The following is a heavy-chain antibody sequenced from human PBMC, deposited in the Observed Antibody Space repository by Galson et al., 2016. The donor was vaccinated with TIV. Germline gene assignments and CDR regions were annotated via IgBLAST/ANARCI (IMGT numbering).Heavy chain of an antibody. CDR3: ARISKRGAWYFGP. V-gene: IGHV1-2*02. Sequence: SVKVSCKASGYIFTAYYLHWVRQAPGQGLEWMGWTNPDSGDTYYAQKFQGRVTMTRDTSIGTAYMELHRLRSDDTAVYYCARISKRGAWYFGPWGQGTLVTASS. CDR1: GYIFTAYY. J-gene: IGHJ5*02. CDR2: TNPDSGDT. D-gene: IGHD2-15*01.